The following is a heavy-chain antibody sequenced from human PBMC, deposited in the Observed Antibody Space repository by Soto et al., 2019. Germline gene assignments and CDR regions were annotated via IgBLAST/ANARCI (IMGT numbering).Heavy chain of an antibody. V-gene: IGHV3-23*01. Sequence: EMQLLESGGGLVQPGGSLRLSCAASGFTFISYGMTWVRQAPGKGLDWVSGITTTGRNTYYAESVKGRFTISRDNSKNVVYLQMNSLRAEDTAVYYWARGAAAAGTDWFDAWGQGTLVIVSS. CDR3: ARGAAAAGTDWFDA. CDR1: GFTFISYG. D-gene: IGHD6-13*01. J-gene: IGHJ5*02. CDR2: ITTTGRNT.